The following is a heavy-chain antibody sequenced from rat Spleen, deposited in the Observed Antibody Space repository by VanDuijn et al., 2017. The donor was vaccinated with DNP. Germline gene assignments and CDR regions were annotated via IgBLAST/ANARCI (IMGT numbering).Heavy chain of an antibody. Sequence: EVQLVESGGGLVQPGRSLKLSCAASGFTFSDYYMAWVRQTPTKGLEWVAYTNYAGGSTYNGDSVKGRFTISRDNAKSTLYLQMNSLRSEDTATYYCARHVLPLRVWDYWGQGVMVTVSP. J-gene: IGHJ2*01. CDR2: TNYAGGST. CDR3: ARHVLPLRVWDY. CDR1: GFTFSDYY. V-gene: IGHV5-22*01. D-gene: IGHD1-4*01.